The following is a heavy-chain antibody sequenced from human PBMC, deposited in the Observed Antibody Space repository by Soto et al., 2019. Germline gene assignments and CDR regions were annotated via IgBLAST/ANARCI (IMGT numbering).Heavy chain of an antibody. D-gene: IGHD3-9*01. CDR2: IYYSGST. Sequence: QVQLQESGPGLVKPSETLSLTCTVSGGSISSYYWSWIRQPPGKGLEWIGYIYYSGSTNYNPSLKSRVTISVDTSKTQFSLKLSSVTAADTAVYYCARSSSLTGYYYYYYYMDVWGKGTTVTVSS. CDR3: ARSSSLTGYYYYYYYMDV. J-gene: IGHJ6*03. V-gene: IGHV4-59*01. CDR1: GGSISSYY.